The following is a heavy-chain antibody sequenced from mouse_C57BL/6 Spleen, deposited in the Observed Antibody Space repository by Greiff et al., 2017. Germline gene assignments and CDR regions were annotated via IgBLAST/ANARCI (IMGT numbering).Heavy chain of an antibody. D-gene: IGHD1-1*01. Sequence: QVQLQQPGAELVKPGASVKMSCKASGYTFTSYWITWVKQRPGQGLEWIGDIYPGSGSTNYNEKFKSKATLTVDTSSSTAYMQLSSLTSEDSAVYYCARGSTHYGSSSYAMDYWGQGTSVTVSS. CDR2: IYPGSGST. J-gene: IGHJ4*01. CDR3: ARGSTHYGSSSYAMDY. CDR1: GYTFTSYW. V-gene: IGHV1-55*01.